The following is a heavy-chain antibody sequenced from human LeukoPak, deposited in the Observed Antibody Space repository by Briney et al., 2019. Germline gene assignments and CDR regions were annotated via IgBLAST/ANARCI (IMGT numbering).Heavy chain of an antibody. J-gene: IGHJ4*02. CDR3: TTARRRDSWNPRF. CDR2: ISAYNGNT. CDR1: GYTFANFG. D-gene: IGHD1-1*01. V-gene: IGHV1-18*01. Sequence: ASVKVSCKTSGYTFANFGISWVRQAPGQGLEWMGWISAYNGNTYYIQKLQGRVTMTEDTSTGTAYMQLSSLTSEDTAVYYCTTARRRDSWNPRFWGQGTLVSVSS.